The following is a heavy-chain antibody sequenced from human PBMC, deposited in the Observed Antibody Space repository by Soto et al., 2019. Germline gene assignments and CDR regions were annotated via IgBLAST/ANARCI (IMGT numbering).Heavy chain of an antibody. V-gene: IGHV4-31*03. J-gene: IGHJ4*02. CDR1: GGSISSGTYH. CDR3: AREMNYYDTSGDSYFDY. Sequence: QVQLQESGPGLVKPSQTLSLTCTVSGGSISSGTYHWTWIRQHPEKGLEWIGYIYYSGSTYHNPSLKSGVTISVDTSKNQFSLRLSSVTAADTAVYYCAREMNYYDTSGDSYFDYWGQGTLVTVSS. D-gene: IGHD3-22*01. CDR2: IYYSGST.